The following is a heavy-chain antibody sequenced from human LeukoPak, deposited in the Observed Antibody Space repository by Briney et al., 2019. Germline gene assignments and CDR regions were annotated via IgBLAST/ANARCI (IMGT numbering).Heavy chain of an antibody. CDR2: INSDGSRT. V-gene: IGHV3-74*01. CDR1: GFTFSSYW. J-gene: IGHJ6*02. Sequence: GGSLRLSCAASGFTFSSYWMHWVRQAPGKGLVWVSRINSDGSRTSYADSVKGGFTISRDNAKNTLYLQMNSLRAEDTGVYYCARQYAVPAFYYYYGMDVWGQGTTVTVSS. CDR3: ARQYAVPAFYYYYGMDV. D-gene: IGHD2-2*01.